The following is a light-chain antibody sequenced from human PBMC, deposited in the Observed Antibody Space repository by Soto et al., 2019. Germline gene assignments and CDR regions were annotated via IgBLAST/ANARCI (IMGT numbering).Light chain of an antibody. CDR3: CSYAGSSTFPYV. CDR2: EVS. Sequence: QSALTQPASVSGSPAQSITISCTGTSSDVGSYNLVSWYQQHPGKAPKLMIYEVSKRPSGVSNRFSGSKSGNTASLTISGLQAEDEADYYCCSYAGSSTFPYVFGTGTKVT. V-gene: IGLV2-23*02. J-gene: IGLJ1*01. CDR1: SSDVGSYNL.